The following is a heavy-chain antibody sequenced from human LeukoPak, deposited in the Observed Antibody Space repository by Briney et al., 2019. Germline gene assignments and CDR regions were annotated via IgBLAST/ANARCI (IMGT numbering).Heavy chain of an antibody. D-gene: IGHD6-6*01. CDR3: ARSSYSSSSSV. Sequence: PGGSLRLSCAVSGFTISSHGMHWVRQAPGKGPEWVAMIAYHGNTEYYGDSVKGRFTISRDNSKNTLYLQMDSLRAEDTAVYYCARSSYSSSSSVWGQGTMVTVSS. CDR1: GFTISSHG. CDR2: IAYHGNTE. J-gene: IGHJ3*01. V-gene: IGHV3-30*03.